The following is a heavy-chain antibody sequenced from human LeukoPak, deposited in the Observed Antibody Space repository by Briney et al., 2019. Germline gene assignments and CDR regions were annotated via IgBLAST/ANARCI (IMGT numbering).Heavy chain of an antibody. CDR3: ARDQTSFRRDGGSFDY. Sequence: SETLSLTCIVSGGSISSSSYQWGWIRQPPGKGLEWIGSIYYSGSIYYNPSLKSRVTISVDTSKNQFSLKLSSVTAADTAVYYCARDQTSFRRDGGSFDYWGQGTLVTVSS. V-gene: IGHV4-39*02. CDR1: GGSISSSSYQ. J-gene: IGHJ4*02. D-gene: IGHD5-24*01. CDR2: IYYSGSI.